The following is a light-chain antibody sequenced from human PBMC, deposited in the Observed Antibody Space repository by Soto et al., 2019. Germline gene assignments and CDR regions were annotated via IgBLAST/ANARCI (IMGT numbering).Light chain of an antibody. CDR1: SSNIGSNT. J-gene: IGLJ1*01. CDR2: SNN. V-gene: IGLV1-44*01. CDR3: AAWDDSLNGANYV. Sequence: QSVLTRPPSASGTPGQRGTISCSGSSSNIGSNTVNWYQQLPGTAPKLLIYSNNQRPSGVPDRFSGSKSGTSASLAISGLQSEDEADYYCAAWDDSLNGANYVFGTGTKVTV.